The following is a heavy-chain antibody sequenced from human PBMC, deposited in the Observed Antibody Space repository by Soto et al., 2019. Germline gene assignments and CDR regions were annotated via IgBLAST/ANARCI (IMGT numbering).Heavy chain of an antibody. D-gene: IGHD3-10*01. V-gene: IGHV4-59*01. CDR1: GGSISSYY. CDR2: IYYSGST. CDR3: ARRAYYYGSGSYNYYYGMDV. Sequence: SETLSLTCTVSGGSISSYYWSWIRQPPGKGLEWIGYIYYSGSTNYNPSLKSRVTISVDTSKNQFSLKLSSVTAADTAVYYCARRAYYYGSGSYNYYYGMDVWGQGTTVTVS. J-gene: IGHJ6*02.